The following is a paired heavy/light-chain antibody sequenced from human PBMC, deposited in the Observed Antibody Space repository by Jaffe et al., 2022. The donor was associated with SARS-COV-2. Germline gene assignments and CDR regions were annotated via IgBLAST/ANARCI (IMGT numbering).Light chain of an antibody. J-gene: IGKJ5*01. Sequence: IVLTQSPGTLSSSPGERATLSCRASQNINHNHLAWYQQKPGQAPRPLFYGASIRATGVPDRFSGSGSGTDFTLTISRLEPEDFAVYYCQQYGTSPVTFGQGTRLEIK. V-gene: IGKV3-20*01. CDR3: QQYGTSPVT. CDR1: QNINHNH. CDR2: GAS.
Heavy chain of an antibody. CDR2: IHYSGST. CDR3: ARNQYLPHDVFNF. Sequence: QVQLQESGPGVVKPSETLSLTCTVSGASISGYYWSWIRQPPGKGLEWIGYIHYSGSTDYNPSLKSRVTMSLDTSENQFSLKLTSVTAADTAVYYCARNQYLPHDVFNFWGHGTAVTVSS. J-gene: IGHJ3*01. D-gene: IGHD2-2*01. CDR1: GASISGYY. V-gene: IGHV4-59*01.